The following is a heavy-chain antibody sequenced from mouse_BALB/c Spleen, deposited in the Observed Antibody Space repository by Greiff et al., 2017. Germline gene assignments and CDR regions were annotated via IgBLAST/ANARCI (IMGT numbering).Heavy chain of an antibody. V-gene: IGHV5-6-3*01. CDR3: ASLGGLYYAMDY. D-gene: IGHD3-3*01. CDR2: INSNGGST. CDR1: GFTFSSYG. Sequence: EVKLVESGGGLVQPGGSLKLSCAASGFTFSSYGMSWVRQTPDKRLELVATINSNGGSTYYPDSVKGRFTISRDNAKNTLYLQMSSLKSEDTAMYYCASLGGLYYAMDYWGQGTSVTVSS. J-gene: IGHJ4*01.